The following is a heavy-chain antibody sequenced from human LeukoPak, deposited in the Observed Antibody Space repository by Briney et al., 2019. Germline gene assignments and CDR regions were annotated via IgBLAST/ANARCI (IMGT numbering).Heavy chain of an antibody. CDR1: GYTFTGYY. CDR3: ARVWGSTSQIYYYYYYMDV. CDR2: INPNSGGT. Sequence: ASVKVSCKASGYTFTGYYMHWVRQAPGQGLEWMGWINPNSGGTNYAQKFQGRVTMTRDTSISTAYMELSRLRSDDTAVYYCARVWGSTSQIYYYYYYMDVWGKGTTVTVSS. D-gene: IGHD2-2*01. J-gene: IGHJ6*03. V-gene: IGHV1-2*02.